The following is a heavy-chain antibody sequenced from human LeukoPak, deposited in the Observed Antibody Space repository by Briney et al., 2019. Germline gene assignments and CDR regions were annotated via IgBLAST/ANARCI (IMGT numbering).Heavy chain of an antibody. Sequence: GGSLRLSCAASGFTFSSYSTNWVRQAPGKGLEWVSSISSSSYIYYADSVKGRFTISRDNAKNSLYLQMNSLRAEDTAVYYCARDLFSSSSDGEYYFDYWGQGTLVTVSS. V-gene: IGHV3-21*01. D-gene: IGHD6-6*01. CDR1: GFTFSSYS. J-gene: IGHJ4*02. CDR2: ISSSSYI. CDR3: ARDLFSSSSDGEYYFDY.